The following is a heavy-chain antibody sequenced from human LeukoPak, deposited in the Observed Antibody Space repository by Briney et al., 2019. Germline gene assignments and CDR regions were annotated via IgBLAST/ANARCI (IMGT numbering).Heavy chain of an antibody. V-gene: IGHV3-7*03. J-gene: IGHJ6*02. D-gene: IGHD1-26*01. CDR1: GFTFGSSW. Sequence: GGSLRLSCVDSGFTFGSSWMTWVRQSPGKGLEWVASINDDGSAQYYADSVKGRFTISRDNAKNSLYLQLSSLRPEDTALYYCAKHLTATNTYIFFGLDVWGQGTSVTVSS. CDR3: AKHLTATNTYIFFGLDV. CDR2: INDDGSAQ.